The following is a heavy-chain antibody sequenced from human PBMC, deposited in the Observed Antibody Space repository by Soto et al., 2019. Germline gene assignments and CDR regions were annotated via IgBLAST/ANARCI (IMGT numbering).Heavy chain of an antibody. CDR1: GFTFDDYA. Sequence: PGGSLRLSCAASGFTFDDYAMHWVRQAPGKGLEWVSGISWNSGSIGYADSVKGRFTISRDNAKNSLYLQMNSLRAEDTALYYCAKGPLGYSYGPQFDYWGQGTLVTVSS. CDR2: ISWNSGSI. CDR3: AKGPLGYSYGPQFDY. V-gene: IGHV3-9*01. D-gene: IGHD5-18*01. J-gene: IGHJ4*02.